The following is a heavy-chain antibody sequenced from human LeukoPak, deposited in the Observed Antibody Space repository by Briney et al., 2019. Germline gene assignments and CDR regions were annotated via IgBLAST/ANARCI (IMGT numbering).Heavy chain of an antibody. J-gene: IGHJ5*02. D-gene: IGHD6-19*01. CDR1: GGSISTYY. CDR2: ISASGGT. CDR3: ARSPHNSAWYEKWFDP. Sequence: SQTLSLTCTGAGGSISTYYWSWIRQSPGKGLDLIADISASGGTNYNPSLESRVTVSIDSSKNQFSLKLSSVTAADTAVFYCARSPHNSAWYEKWFDPWGQGTLVTVSS. V-gene: IGHV4-4*08.